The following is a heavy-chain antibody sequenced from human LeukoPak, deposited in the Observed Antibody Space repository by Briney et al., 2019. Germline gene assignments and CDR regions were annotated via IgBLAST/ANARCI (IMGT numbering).Heavy chain of an antibody. D-gene: IGHD2-2*01. Sequence: GRSLRLSCAASRFTFSNYAMYWVRQAPGKGLEWVALISYAGSNKYYADSVKGRFTISRDNSKNTPYLQMSSLRVEDTAVYYCARDLDRYCSSSSCHSADYWGQGTLVTVSS. V-gene: IGHV3-30-3*01. CDR2: ISYAGSNK. CDR3: ARDLDRYCSSSSCHSADY. J-gene: IGHJ4*02. CDR1: RFTFSNYA.